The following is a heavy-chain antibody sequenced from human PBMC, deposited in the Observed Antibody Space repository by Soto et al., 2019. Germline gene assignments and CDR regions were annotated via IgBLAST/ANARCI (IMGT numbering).Heavy chain of an antibody. CDR3: AKVGEGGSLFRGAFDY. J-gene: IGHJ4*02. D-gene: IGHD1-26*01. CDR1: RFTFTSYA. V-gene: IGHV3-23*01. Sequence: EVELLESGGGLVQPGGSLRLSCVASRFTFTSYAMSWVRQAPGKGLEWVAAISASGGATIHADSVKGRLTISRDNSKNTLYLQMNSLRAEDTAVYYCAKVGEGGSLFRGAFDYWGQGTQVTVSS. CDR2: ISASGGAT.